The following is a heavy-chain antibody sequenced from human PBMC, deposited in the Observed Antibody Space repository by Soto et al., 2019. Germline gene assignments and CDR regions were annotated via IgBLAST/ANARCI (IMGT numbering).Heavy chain of an antibody. Sequence: GGSLRLSCAASGFTVSSKYMSWVRQAPGKGLEWVSLIPSGGPTYYADSVKGRFTISRDTSENTVHLQMDSLRAEDTDVYYCARDDVLCDGGRCYGVSLDVWGKGTTVTVSS. CDR2: IPSGGPT. CDR1: GFTVSSKY. V-gene: IGHV3-66*01. D-gene: IGHD2-15*01. J-gene: IGHJ6*04. CDR3: ARDDVLCDGGRCYGVSLDV.